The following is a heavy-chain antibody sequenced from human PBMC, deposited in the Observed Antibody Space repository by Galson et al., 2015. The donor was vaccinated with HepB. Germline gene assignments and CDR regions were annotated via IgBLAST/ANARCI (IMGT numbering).Heavy chain of an antibody. J-gene: IGHJ3*02. Sequence: SLRLSCAASGFTFSSYAIHWVRQAPGKGLEWVAVISYDGSNKYYADSVKGRFTISRDNSKNTLYLQMNSLRAEDTAVYYCARGGHYGFRAFDIWGQGTMVTVSS. CDR2: ISYDGSNK. V-gene: IGHV3-30*04. CDR3: ARGGHYGFRAFDI. CDR1: GFTFSSYA. D-gene: IGHD3-10*01.